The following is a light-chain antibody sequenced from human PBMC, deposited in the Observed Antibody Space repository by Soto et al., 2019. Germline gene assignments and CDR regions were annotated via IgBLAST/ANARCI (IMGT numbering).Light chain of an antibody. CDR1: RSVLYSSNNKNY. J-gene: IGKJ1*01. CDR2: WAS. CDR3: QQYFSPPET. Sequence: DIVMTQSPDSLAVSLDERATINCRSSRSVLYSSNNKNYFAWYQQKPGQPPKLLIYWASTRESGVPDRFTGSGSGTDFPLTISSLQAEDVAVYYCQQYFSPPETFGQGTKVEIK. V-gene: IGKV4-1*01.